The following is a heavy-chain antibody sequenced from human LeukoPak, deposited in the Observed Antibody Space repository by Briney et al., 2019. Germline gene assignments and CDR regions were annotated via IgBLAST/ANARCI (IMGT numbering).Heavy chain of an antibody. CDR3: AKSRLLWFGELLYQTNPSNY. D-gene: IGHD3-10*01. CDR1: GSTVSINY. V-gene: IGHV3-30*02. CDR2: IRYDGGNK. J-gene: IGHJ4*02. Sequence: PGGSLRLSCAVSGSTVSINYMSWVRQAPGKGLEWVAFIRYDGGNKYYADSVKGRFTISRDNSKNTLYLQMNSLRAEDTAVYYCAKSRLLWFGELLYQTNPSNYWGQGTLVTVSS.